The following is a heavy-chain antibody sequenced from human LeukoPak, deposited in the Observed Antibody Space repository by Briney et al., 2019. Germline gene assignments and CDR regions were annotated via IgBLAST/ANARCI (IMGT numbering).Heavy chain of an antibody. D-gene: IGHD2-15*01. V-gene: IGHV1-24*01. Sequence: ASVKVSCKVSGYTLTELSMHWVRQAPGKGLEWMGGFDPEDGETIYAQKFQGRVTMTGDTSTDTAYMELSSLRSEDTAVYYCATSTAYCSGGSCYDYWGQGTLVTVSS. CDR3: ATSTAYCSGGSCYDY. CDR2: FDPEDGET. CDR1: GYTLTELS. J-gene: IGHJ4*02.